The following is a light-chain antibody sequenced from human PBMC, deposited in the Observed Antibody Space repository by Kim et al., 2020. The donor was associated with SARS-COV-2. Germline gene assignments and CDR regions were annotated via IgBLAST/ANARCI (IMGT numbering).Light chain of an antibody. CDR2: TNN. CDR3: AAWDDTLTDYV. Sequence: GQWVTISCSGGSSNIGSNYVYLYQQLPGTAPKLLIYTNNQRPSGVPDRFSGSKSGTSASLAISGLRSEDEADYYCAAWDDTLTDYVFGTGTKVTVL. J-gene: IGLJ1*01. V-gene: IGLV1-47*01. CDR1: SSNIGSNY.